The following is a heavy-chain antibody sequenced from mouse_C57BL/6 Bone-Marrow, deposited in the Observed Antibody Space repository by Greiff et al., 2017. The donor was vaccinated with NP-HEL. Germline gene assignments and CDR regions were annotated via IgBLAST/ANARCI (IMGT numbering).Heavy chain of an antibody. D-gene: IGHD4-1*01. CDR3: ARYHWPYAMDY. CDR1: GFTFTDYY. CDR2: IRNKANGYTT. J-gene: IGHJ4*01. V-gene: IGHV7-3*01. Sequence: EVQLVESGGGLVQPGGSLSLSCAASGFTFTDYYMSWVRQPPGKALEWLGFIRNKANGYTTEYSASVKGRFTISRDNSQSILYLQMIALSAQGSATSYCARYHWPYAMDYWGQGTSVTVSS.